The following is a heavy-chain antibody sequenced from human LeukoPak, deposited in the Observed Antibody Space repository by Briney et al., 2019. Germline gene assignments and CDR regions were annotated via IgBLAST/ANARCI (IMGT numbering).Heavy chain of an antibody. CDR2: IYYSGST. D-gene: IGHD6-13*01. J-gene: IGHJ6*02. CDR1: GGSFSGYY. V-gene: IGHV4-59*08. CDR3: ARLKTGYSSSWLPPYYYYGMDV. Sequence: PSETLSLTCAVYGGSFSGYYWSWIRQPPGKGLEWIGYIYYSGSTNYNPSLKSRVTISVDTSKNQFSLKLSSVTAADTAVYYCARLKTGYSSSWLPPYYYYGMDVWGQGTTVTVSS.